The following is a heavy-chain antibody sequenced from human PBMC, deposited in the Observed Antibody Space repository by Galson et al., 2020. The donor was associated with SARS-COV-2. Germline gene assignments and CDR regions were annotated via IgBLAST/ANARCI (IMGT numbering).Heavy chain of an antibody. D-gene: IGHD6-13*01. CDR2: ISSSGSTI. V-gene: IGHV3-11*01. CDR3: ARDRQPYYYYGMDV. Sequence: GGSLRLSCAASGFTFSDYYMSWIRQAPGKGLEWVSYISSSGSTIYYADSVKGRFTISRDNAKNSLYLQMNSLRAEDTAVYYCARDRQPYYYYGMDVWGQGTTVTVSS. J-gene: IGHJ6*02. CDR1: GFTFSDYY.